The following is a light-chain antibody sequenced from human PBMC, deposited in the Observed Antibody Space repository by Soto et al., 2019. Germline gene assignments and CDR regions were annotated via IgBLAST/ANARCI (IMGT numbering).Light chain of an antibody. CDR1: SSDVGGYNY. CDR3: SSYTSSSTVV. CDR2: DVS. Sequence: LTQPASVSGSPGQSITISCTGTSSDVGGYNYVSWYQQHPGKAPKLMIYDVSNRPSGVSNRFSGSKSGNTASLTISGLQAEDEADYYCSSYTSSSTVVFGGGTQLTVL. J-gene: IGLJ2*01. V-gene: IGLV2-14*01.